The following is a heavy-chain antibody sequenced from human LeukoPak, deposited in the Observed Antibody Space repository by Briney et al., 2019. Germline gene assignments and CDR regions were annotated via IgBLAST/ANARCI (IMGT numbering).Heavy chain of an antibody. V-gene: IGHV5-51*01. CDR3: ARVPRVDITGYCTDGVCYKAGFDS. J-gene: IGHJ4*02. Sequence: GESLKISCKGSGYSFSTYWIGWVREMPGKGLEWMGIMYPGDSDTRYSPSLQGQVTISADKSASTAYLQWSSLKVSDTAIYYCARVPRVDITGYCTDGVCYKAGFDSWGQGTLVTVSS. D-gene: IGHD2-8*01. CDR1: GYSFSTYW. CDR2: MYPGDSDT.